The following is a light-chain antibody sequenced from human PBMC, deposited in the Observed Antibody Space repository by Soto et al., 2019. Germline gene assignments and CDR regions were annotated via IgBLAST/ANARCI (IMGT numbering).Light chain of an antibody. Sequence: DIHMTQSTSTLSASVGDRVTITWXASQSISSWLAWYQQKPGKAPKLLIYDASSLESGVPSRFSGSGSGTEFTLTISSLQPDDFATYYCQQYNSYSPETFGQGTKVDI. V-gene: IGKV1-5*01. J-gene: IGKJ1*01. CDR2: DAS. CDR1: QSISSW. CDR3: QQYNSYSPET.